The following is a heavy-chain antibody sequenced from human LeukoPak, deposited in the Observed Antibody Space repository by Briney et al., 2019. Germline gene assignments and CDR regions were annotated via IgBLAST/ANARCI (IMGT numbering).Heavy chain of an antibody. J-gene: IGHJ3*02. CDR1: GYTFTSYG. V-gene: IGHV1-18*01. D-gene: IGHD5-18*01. CDR3: ARDTNEGGYSYGTDAFDI. Sequence: ASVKVSCKASGYTFTSYGISWVRQAPGQGLEWMGWISAYNGNTNYAQKLQGRVTMTTDTSTSTAYMELRSLRSDDTAVYYCARDTNEGGYSYGTDAFDIWGQGTMVTVSS. CDR2: ISAYNGNT.